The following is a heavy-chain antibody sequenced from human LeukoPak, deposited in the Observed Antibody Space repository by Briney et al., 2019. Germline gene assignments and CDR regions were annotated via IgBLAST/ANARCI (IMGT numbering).Heavy chain of an antibody. D-gene: IGHD3-22*01. CDR1: GFTFSDHY. J-gene: IGHJ5*02. CDR3: ARRPIGSSGNNWFDP. CDR2: ISSSGSTI. V-gene: IGHV3-11*01. Sequence: PGGSLRLSCAASGFTFSDHYMSWIRQAPGKGLEWVSYISSSGSTIYYADSVKGRFTISRDNAKNSLYLQMNSLRAEDTAVYYCARRPIGSSGNNWFDPWGQGTLVTVSS.